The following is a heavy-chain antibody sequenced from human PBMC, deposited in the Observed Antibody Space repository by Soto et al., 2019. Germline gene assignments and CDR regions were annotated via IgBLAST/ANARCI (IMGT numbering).Heavy chain of an antibody. CDR3: ARDHPYYYDSSGYYRRRGNWFDP. V-gene: IGHV3-30*03. CDR2: ISYDGSNK. CDR1: GFTFSSYG. Sequence: GGSLRLSCAASGFTFSSYGMHWVRQAPGKGLEWVAVISYDGSNKYYADSVKGRFTISRDNSKNTLYPQMGSLRAEDMAVYYCARDHPYYYDSSGYYRRRGNWFDPWGQGTLVTVSS. D-gene: IGHD3-22*01. J-gene: IGHJ5*02.